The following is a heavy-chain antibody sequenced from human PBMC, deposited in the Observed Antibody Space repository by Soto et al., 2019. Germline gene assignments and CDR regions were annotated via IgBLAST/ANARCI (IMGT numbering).Heavy chain of an antibody. V-gene: IGHV4-59*01. CDR3: ARVWGGAFDI. J-gene: IGHJ3*02. CDR1: GGSISSYY. D-gene: IGHD3-10*01. CDR2: IYYSGST. Sequence: PSETLSLTCTVPGGSISSYYWSWIRQPPGKGPEWIGYIYYSGSTNYNPSLKSRVTISVDTSKNQFSLKLSSVTAADTAVYYCARVWGGAFDIWGQGTMVTVSS.